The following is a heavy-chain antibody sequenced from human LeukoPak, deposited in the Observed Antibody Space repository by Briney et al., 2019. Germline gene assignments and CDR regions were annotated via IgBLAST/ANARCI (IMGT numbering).Heavy chain of an antibody. J-gene: IGHJ4*02. CDR1: GGSFSGYY. Sequence: PSETLSLTCAVYGGSFSGYYWSWIRQPPGKGLEWIGEINHSGSTNYNSSLKSRVTISVDTSKNQFSLNLSSVTAADTAVYYCARRRSLGGPTDYWGQGTLVTVSS. CDR3: ARRRSLGGPTDY. CDR2: INHSGST. V-gene: IGHV4-34*01. D-gene: IGHD3-16*01.